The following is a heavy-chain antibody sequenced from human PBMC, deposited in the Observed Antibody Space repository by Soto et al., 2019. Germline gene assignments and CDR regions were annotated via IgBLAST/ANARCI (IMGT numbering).Heavy chain of an antibody. J-gene: IGHJ6*02. V-gene: IGHV3-53*01. D-gene: IGHD6-13*01. CDR3: ARDRSSSCCYYYGVDV. CDR2: IYSGGNT. Sequence: LRLSCAASGFTVSNNFMSWVRQAPGKGLEWVSVIYSGGNTYYADSVKGRFTISRDNSKNTLYLQMNSLRAEDTAIYYCARDRSSSCCYYYGVDVWGQGTTVTVSS. CDR1: GFTVSNNF.